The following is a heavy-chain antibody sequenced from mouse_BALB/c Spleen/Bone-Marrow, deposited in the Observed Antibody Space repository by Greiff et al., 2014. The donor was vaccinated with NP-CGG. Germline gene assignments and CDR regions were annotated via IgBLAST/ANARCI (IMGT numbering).Heavy chain of an antibody. D-gene: IGHD1-1*01. CDR2: INPYNGDT. CDR3: ARSGYYGSSYFDY. CDR1: GYSFTGYF. J-gene: IGHJ2*01. Sequence: EVQLVESGPELVKPGASVKISCKASGYSFTGYFMNWVMQSHGKSLEWIGHINPYNGDTFYNQKFKGKATLTVDKSSSTAHMELRSLASEDSAVYYCARSGYYGSSYFDYWGQGTTLTVSS. V-gene: IGHV1-20*02.